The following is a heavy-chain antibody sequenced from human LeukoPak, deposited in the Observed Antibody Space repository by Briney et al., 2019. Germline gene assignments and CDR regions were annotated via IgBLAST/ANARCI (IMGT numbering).Heavy chain of an antibody. CDR3: ARDKGYSSHFQGWFDP. Sequence: KPGGSLRLSCAGSGFTFSSYSMYWVRQAPGKGLEWVSSITGSSSYIYYADSVKGRFTISRDNAKKSLYLQMNSLRDEDTAVYYCARDKGYSSHFQGWFDPWGQGTLVTVSS. D-gene: IGHD6-13*01. CDR2: ITGSSSYI. CDR1: GFTFSSYS. J-gene: IGHJ5*02. V-gene: IGHV3-21*01.